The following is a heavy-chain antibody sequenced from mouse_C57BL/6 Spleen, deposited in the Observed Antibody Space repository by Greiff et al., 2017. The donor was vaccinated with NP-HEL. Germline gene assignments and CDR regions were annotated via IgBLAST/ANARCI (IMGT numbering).Heavy chain of an antibody. CDR3: ARNRAYGYDGTWFAY. D-gene: IGHD2-2*01. J-gene: IGHJ3*01. CDR1: GFSLTSYG. CDR2: IWSGGST. Sequence: VQLVESGPGLVQPSQSLSITCTVSGFSLTSYGVHWVRQSPGKGLEWLGVIWSGGSTDYNAAFISRLSISKDNSKSQVFFKMNSLQADDTAIYYCARNRAYGYDGTWFAYWGQGTLVTVSA. V-gene: IGHV2-2*01.